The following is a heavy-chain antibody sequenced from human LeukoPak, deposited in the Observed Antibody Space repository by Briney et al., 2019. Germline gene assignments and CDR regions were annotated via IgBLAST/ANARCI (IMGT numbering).Heavy chain of an antibody. V-gene: IGHV4-59*08. D-gene: IGHD2-2*01. CDR1: GGSISSYY. CDR3: ARHSLLGVPAAHFDY. Sequence: SETLSLTCTVSGGSISSYYCSWIRQPPGKGLEWIGYIYYSGSTNNNPSLKSRVTISVDTSKNQFSLKLSSVTAAATAVYFSARHSLLGVPAAHFDYWGQGTLVTVSS. CDR2: IYYSGST. J-gene: IGHJ4*02.